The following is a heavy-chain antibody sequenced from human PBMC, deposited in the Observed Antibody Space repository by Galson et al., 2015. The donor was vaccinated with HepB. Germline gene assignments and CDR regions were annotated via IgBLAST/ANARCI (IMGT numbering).Heavy chain of an antibody. CDR2: IIPSLDIA. Sequence: SVKVSCKASGGTFSSYAIIWVRQAPGQGLEWMGRIIPSLDIADYAQKLQGSVTITADKSTSTAYMDLGSLRSEDTAVYYCATGEYSSSFFYYYGMDVWGQGTTVTVSS. CDR3: ATGEYSSSFFYYYGMDV. J-gene: IGHJ6*02. D-gene: IGHD6-6*01. V-gene: IGHV1-69*04. CDR1: GGTFSSYA.